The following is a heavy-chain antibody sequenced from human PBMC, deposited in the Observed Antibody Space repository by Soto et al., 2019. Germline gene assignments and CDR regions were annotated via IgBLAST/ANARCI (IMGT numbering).Heavy chain of an antibody. CDR1: GGTFSSDS. J-gene: IGHJ3*02. CDR2: IIPIFGPA. Sequence: QVQLVQSGAEVQKPGSSVKVSCEASGGTFSSDSMNWVRQAPGQGLEWMGGIIPIFGPANYAQKFQGRVTITADESTSMGYMELSSLRSEDTAVYFCARGLVDSSVPTDAFDSWGQGTRVTVSS. V-gene: IGHV1-69*01. D-gene: IGHD2-2*01. CDR3: ARGLVDSSVPTDAFDS.